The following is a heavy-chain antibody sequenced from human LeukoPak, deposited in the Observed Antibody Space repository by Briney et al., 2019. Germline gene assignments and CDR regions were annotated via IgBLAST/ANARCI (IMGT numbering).Heavy chain of an antibody. D-gene: IGHD6-19*01. CDR1: GFTFSRYA. V-gene: IGHV3-23*01. J-gene: IGHJ3*02. Sequence: PGGSLRLSCAASGFTFSRYAMSWVRQAPGKGLEWVSAISGAGVSTFYGDSVKGRFTISRGSSKNTLYLQMNSLRAEDTAVYYCVKEGSIAVAGGALDMWGQGTMVTVSS. CDR2: ISGAGVST. CDR3: VKEGSIAVAGGALDM.